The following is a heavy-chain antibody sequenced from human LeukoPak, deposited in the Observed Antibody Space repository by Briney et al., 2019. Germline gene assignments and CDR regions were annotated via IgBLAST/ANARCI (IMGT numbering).Heavy chain of an antibody. V-gene: IGHV4-34*01. J-gene: IGHJ4*02. CDR1: GGSFSGYY. CDR3: ARRTRITMVRGVTYFDY. Sequence: TSETLSLTCAVYGGSFSGYYWSWIRQPPGKGLEWIGEINHSGSTNYNPSLKSRVTISVDTSKNQFSLKLSSVTAADTAVYYCARRTRITMVRGVTYFDYWGQGTLVTVSS. D-gene: IGHD3-10*01. CDR2: INHSGST.